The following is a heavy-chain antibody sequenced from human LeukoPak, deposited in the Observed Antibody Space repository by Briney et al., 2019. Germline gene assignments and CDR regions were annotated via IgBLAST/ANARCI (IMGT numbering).Heavy chain of an antibody. V-gene: IGHV3-30*18. CDR3: AKPLDSSGWYYFDY. D-gene: IGHD6-19*01. J-gene: IGHJ4*02. Sequence: TGGSLRLSCAASGFTFSSYGMHWVRQAPGKGLEWVAVISYDGSNKYYADSVKGRFTISRDNSKNTLYLQMNSLRAEDTAVYYCAKPLDSSGWYYFDYWGQGTLVTVSS. CDR1: GFTFSSYG. CDR2: ISYDGSNK.